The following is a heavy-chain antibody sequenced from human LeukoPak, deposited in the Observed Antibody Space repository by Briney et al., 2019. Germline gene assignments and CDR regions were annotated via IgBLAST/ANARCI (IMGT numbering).Heavy chain of an antibody. D-gene: IGHD1-26*01. J-gene: IGHJ4*02. CDR1: GFTFSSYY. Sequence: GGSLRLSCAASGFTFSSYYMNWVRQAPGKGLEWVSSISSSSSYIYYADSVKGRFTISRDNAKNSLYLQMNSLRAEDTAVYYCARAQVGATPYYFDYWGQGTLVTVSS. CDR2: ISSSSSYI. V-gene: IGHV3-21*01. CDR3: ARAQVGATPYYFDY.